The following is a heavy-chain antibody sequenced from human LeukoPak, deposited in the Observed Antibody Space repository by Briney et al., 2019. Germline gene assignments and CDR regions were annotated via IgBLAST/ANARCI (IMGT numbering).Heavy chain of an antibody. D-gene: IGHD5-18*01. CDR1: GGSISGYY. CDR3: ARDKQPGDY. CDR2: IYYSGST. J-gene: IGHJ4*02. Sequence: PSETLSLTCTVSGGSISGYYWGWIRQPPGKGLEWIGYIYYSGSTTHNPSLKSRVTMSVDTPKNQFSLKLSSVTAADMAVYYCARDKQPGDYWGQGTLVTVSS. V-gene: IGHV4-59*01.